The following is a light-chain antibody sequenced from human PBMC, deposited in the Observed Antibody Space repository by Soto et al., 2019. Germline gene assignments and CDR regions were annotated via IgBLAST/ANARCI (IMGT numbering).Light chain of an antibody. J-gene: IGLJ1*01. CDR2: DVS. V-gene: IGLV2-14*01. Sequence: QSALTQPASVSGSSVLSVTISCTGTSSNVGAYNYDSWYQQYPGEAPKVIIYDVSHRPAGVSNRFSGSKSGNTASLTISGLQTQDEADYYCSSYTSATTYVFGTGTKVTVL. CDR1: SSNVGAYNY. CDR3: SSYTSATTYV.